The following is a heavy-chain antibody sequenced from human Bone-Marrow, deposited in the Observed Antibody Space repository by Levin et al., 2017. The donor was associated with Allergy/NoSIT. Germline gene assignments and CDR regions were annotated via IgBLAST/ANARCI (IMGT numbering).Heavy chain of an antibody. CDR2: ISYDGSNK. V-gene: IGHV3-30*03. J-gene: IGHJ6*02. Sequence: GGSLRLSCAASGFTFSSYGMHWVRQAPGKGLEWVAVISYDGSNKYYADSVKGRFTISRDNSKNTLYLQMNSLRAEDTAVYYCARAYSRNYYYYGMDVWGQGTTVTVSS. CDR3: ARAYSRNYYYYGMDV. CDR1: GFTFSSYG. D-gene: IGHD6-13*01.